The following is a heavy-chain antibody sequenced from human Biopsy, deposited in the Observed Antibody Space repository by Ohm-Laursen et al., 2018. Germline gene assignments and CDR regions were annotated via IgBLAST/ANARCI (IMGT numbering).Heavy chain of an antibody. CDR1: GGDINNYY. V-gene: IGHV4-59*01. CDR2: VYYTGST. D-gene: IGHD3-22*01. J-gene: IGHJ2*01. Sequence: PGTLSLTWNVSGGDINNYYWSWIRQPPGKGLEWIGYVYYTGSTDYNPSLQSRVTISVDTSKNHFSLRLRSVTPADTAIYYCARDRGYYSDRTVPGYFDLWGRGTLVTVSS. CDR3: ARDRGYYSDRTVPGYFDL.